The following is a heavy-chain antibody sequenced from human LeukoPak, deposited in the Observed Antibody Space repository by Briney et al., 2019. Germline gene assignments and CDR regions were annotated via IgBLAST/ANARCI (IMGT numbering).Heavy chain of an antibody. CDR1: GGTFSSYA. J-gene: IGHJ3*01. V-gene: IGHV3-23*01. CDR2: ISGSGGST. Sequence: PGGSLRLSCAASGGTFSSYARSWVRQAPGKGLEWVAAISGSGGSTYYAYSVRGLFTISRDNSKNTLYLQLNSLRADDTAVYFCARSFGGLAYDHRGYDDAFDLWGQGTMVTVSS. D-gene: IGHD3-22*01. CDR3: ARSFGGLAYDHRGYDDAFDL.